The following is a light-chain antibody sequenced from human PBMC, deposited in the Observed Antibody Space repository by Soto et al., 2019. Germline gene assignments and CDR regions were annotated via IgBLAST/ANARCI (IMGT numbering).Light chain of an antibody. J-gene: IGLJ3*02. V-gene: IGLV2-11*01. CDR1: SSDLGGNNY. CDR2: DVS. CDR3: CSYAGSYTWV. Sequence: QSALTQPRSVSGSLGHSVTISCTGTSSDLGGNNYVSWYQHHPGKAAKLMIYDVSKRPSGVPDRFSGSKSGNTAYLTISGLQAEDDADYYCCSYAGSYTWVLGGGTKLTVL.